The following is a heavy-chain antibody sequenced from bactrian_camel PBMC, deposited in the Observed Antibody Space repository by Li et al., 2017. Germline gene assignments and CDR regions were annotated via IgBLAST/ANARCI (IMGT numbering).Heavy chain of an antibody. D-gene: IGHD2*01. Sequence: VQLVESGGGSVQAGGSLRLSCTHSGYISSRHCMGWFRQAPGKAREGIAGIRLGSSHYHDLVQGRFTISQGSAKNTVFLQMDNLKPEDSGMYYCAVDGPVAFCSDYPSDFCGWGKGTQVTVS. CDR3: AVDGPVAFCSDYPSDFCG. V-gene: IGHV3S53*01. CDR1: GYISSRHC. CDR2: IRLGSS. J-gene: IGHJ4*01.